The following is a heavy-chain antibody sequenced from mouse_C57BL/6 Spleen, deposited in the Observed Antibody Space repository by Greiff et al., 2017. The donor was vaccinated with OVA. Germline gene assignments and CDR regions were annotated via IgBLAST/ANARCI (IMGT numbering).Heavy chain of an antibody. J-gene: IGHJ4*01. V-gene: IGHV5-9*01. Sequence: EVHLVESGGGLVKPGGSLKLSCAASGFTFSSYTMSWVRQTPEKRLEWVATISGGGGNTYYPDSVKGRFTISRDNAKNTLYLQMSSLRSEDTALYYCARQGFITTVVAHYYAMDYWGQGTSVTVSS. CDR1: GFTFSSYT. D-gene: IGHD1-1*01. CDR2: ISGGGGNT. CDR3: ARQGFITTVVAHYYAMDY.